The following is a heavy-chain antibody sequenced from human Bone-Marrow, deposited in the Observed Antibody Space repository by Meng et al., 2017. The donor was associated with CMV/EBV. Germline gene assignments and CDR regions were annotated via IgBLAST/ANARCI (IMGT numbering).Heavy chain of an antibody. CDR1: GFTFSSYS. Sequence: GGSLRLSCAASGFTFSSYSMNWVRQAPGKGLEWVSSISSSSSYIYYADSVKGRFTISRDNAKNSLYLQMNSLGVEDTAVYYCAGWGEVGGDQGSFDYWGQGTLVTVSS. D-gene: IGHD2-21*02. CDR3: AGWGEVGGDQGSFDY. J-gene: IGHJ4*02. CDR2: ISSSSSYI. V-gene: IGHV3-21*01.